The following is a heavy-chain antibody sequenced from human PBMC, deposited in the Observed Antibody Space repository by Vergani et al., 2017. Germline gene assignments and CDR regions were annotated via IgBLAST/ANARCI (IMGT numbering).Heavy chain of an antibody. CDR3: ARESGIAVAGFDY. V-gene: IGHV3-21*01. CDR1: GFTFSSYS. Sequence: EVQLVESGGGLIQPGGSLRLSCAASGFTFSSYSMNWVRQAPGKGLEWVSSISSSSSYIYYADSVKGRFTISRDNAKNSLYLQMNSLRAEDTAVYYCARESGIAVAGFDYWGQGTLVTVSS. J-gene: IGHJ4*02. CDR2: ISSSSSYI. D-gene: IGHD6-19*01.